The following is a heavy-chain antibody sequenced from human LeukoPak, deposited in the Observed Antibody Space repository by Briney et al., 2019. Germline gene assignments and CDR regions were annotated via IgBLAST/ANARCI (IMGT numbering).Heavy chain of an antibody. J-gene: IGHJ4*02. CDR2: ISSSSSTT. CDR1: GFTFSSYS. Sequence: GGSLRLSCAASGFTFSSYSMNWVRQAPGKGLEWVSYISSSSSTTYYADSVKGRFTISRDNSKNTLYLQMNSLRAEDTAVYYCAKAFGGYCSSTSCPKGPEIMGFDYWGQGTLVTVSS. D-gene: IGHD2-2*01. CDR3: AKAFGGYCSSTSCPKGPEIMGFDY. V-gene: IGHV3-48*01.